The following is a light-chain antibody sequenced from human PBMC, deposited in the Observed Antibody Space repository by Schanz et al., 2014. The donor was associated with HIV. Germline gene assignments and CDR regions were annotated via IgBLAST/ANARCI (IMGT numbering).Light chain of an antibody. J-gene: IGLJ2*01. CDR1: STDVGSYNL. CDR2: DVT. Sequence: QSALTQPASVSGSPGQSITISCTGTSTDVGSYNLVSWYQQHPGKAPKLMIYDVTYRPSGVSNRFSGSKSGNTASLTISGLQAEDEADYYCCSYAGSSTLLFRGGTKLTVL. CDR3: CSYAGSSTLL. V-gene: IGLV2-23*02.